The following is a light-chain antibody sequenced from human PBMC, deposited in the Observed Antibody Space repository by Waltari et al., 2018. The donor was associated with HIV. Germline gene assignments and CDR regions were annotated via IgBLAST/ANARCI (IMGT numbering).Light chain of an antibody. CDR2: SNT. J-gene: IGLJ1*01. CDR1: SSNIGSNA. Sequence: QSVLTQPPSASGTPGQRVTISCSGSSSNIGSNAVNWYQPLPGTAPKLLIYSNTHRPSGVPDRFSGSKTGTSASLSISGLQSEDEADYYCASWDDSLNGYVFGTGTKVTVL. CDR3: ASWDDSLNGYV. V-gene: IGLV1-44*01.